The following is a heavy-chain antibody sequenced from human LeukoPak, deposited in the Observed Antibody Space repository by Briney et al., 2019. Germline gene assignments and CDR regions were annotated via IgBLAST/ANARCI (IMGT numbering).Heavy chain of an antibody. D-gene: IGHD3-10*01. V-gene: IGHV1-18*01. CDR2: ISAYNGNF. J-gene: IGHJ4*02. CDR3: AKDIYYGSGSYPGN. CDR1: GYTFSSYG. Sequence: ASVKVSCKASGYTFSSYGITWVRQAPGQGLEWMGWISAYNGNFNYAQKFQARVTMTTDTSTSTAYLELRSLRSDDTAVYYCAKDIYYGSGSYPGNWGQGTLVTVSS.